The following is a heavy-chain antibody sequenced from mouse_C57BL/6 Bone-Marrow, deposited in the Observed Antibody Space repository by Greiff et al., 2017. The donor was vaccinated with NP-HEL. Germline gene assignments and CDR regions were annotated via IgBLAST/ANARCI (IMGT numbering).Heavy chain of an antibody. V-gene: IGHV3-6*01. Sequence: ESGPGLVKPSQSLSLTCSVTGYSITSGYYWNWIRQFPGNKLEWMGYISYDGSNNYNPSLKNRISITRDTSKNQLFLKLNSVTTEDTATYYGAREDYYGSSYGFDYWGQGTTLTVSS. J-gene: IGHJ2*01. CDR3: AREDYYGSSYGFDY. CDR1: GYSITSGYY. D-gene: IGHD1-1*01. CDR2: ISYDGSN.